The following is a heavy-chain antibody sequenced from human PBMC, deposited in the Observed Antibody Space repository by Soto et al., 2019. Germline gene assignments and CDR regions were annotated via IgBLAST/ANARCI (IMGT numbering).Heavy chain of an antibody. CDR3: AGGGEDY. D-gene: IGHD3-10*01. J-gene: IGHJ4*02. CDR1: GFTFSSYG. CDR2: ISYDGSNK. Sequence: QVQLVESGGGVVQPGRSLRLSCAASGFTFSSYGMHWVRQAPVKGLEWVAVISYDGSNKYYADSVKGRFTISRENSKNTLYLQMNSLNADDTAVYYFAGGGEDYWGQGTLVTVSS. V-gene: IGHV3-30*03.